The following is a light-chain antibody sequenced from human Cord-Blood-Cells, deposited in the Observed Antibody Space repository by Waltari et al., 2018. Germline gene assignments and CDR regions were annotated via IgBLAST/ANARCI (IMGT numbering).Light chain of an antibody. CDR3: CSYAGSSTWV. V-gene: IGLV2-23*01. CDR1: SSDVGSYNL. Sequence: QSALTQPASVSGSPGQSITISCTGTSSDVGSYNLVSWYQQHPGKAPKLMIYDGSKRTSRVSNRFSGSKSGNTASLTLSVLQAEDESDYYCCSYAGSSTWVFGGGTKLTVL. CDR2: DGS. J-gene: IGLJ3*02.